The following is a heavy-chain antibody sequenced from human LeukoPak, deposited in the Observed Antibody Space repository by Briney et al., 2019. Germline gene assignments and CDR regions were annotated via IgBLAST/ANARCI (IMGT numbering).Heavy chain of an antibody. CDR1: GFTFSSYA. D-gene: IGHD2-21*02. Sequence: GGSLRLSCAASGFTFSSYAMSWVRQAPGKGLEWVSVISGSGGSTYYADSVKGRFTISRDNSKNTLYLPMNSLRAEDTAVYYCVHCGGDCYPCCGMDGWGQGTTVTVSS. J-gene: IGHJ6*02. CDR3: VHCGGDCYPCCGMDG. V-gene: IGHV3-23*01. CDR2: ISGSGGST.